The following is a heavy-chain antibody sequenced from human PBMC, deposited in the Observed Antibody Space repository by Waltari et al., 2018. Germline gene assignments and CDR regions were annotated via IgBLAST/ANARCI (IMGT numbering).Heavy chain of an antibody. CDR3: ARLVGTMVRGVRTRIDS. D-gene: IGHD3-10*01. Sequence: QVQLQESGPGLVKPSGTLSLTCAVSGGSISSSNWWSWVRQPPGKGLEWIGEIYHSGSTNYNPSLKSRVTISVDKSKNQFSLKLSSVTAADTAIYYCARLVGTMVRGVRTRIDSWGRGIWVTVSS. V-gene: IGHV4-4*02. CDR2: IYHSGST. J-gene: IGHJ5*01. CDR1: GGSISSSNW.